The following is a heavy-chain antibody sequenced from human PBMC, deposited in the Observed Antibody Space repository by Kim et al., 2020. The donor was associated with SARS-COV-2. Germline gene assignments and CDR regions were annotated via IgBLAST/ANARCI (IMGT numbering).Heavy chain of an antibody. CDR2: IDGSDGTT. CDR1: GFTFTGHA. D-gene: IGHD2-21*01. Sequence: GGSLRLSCTTSGFTFTGHAMSWVRQAPGKGLEWVSSIDGSDGTTYYVDSVKGRSSISRDDSKNTLYLQMSALGDDDTAAYYCLKGGWGWIWDHWGQGTLVTVSS. CDR3: LKGGWGWIWDH. J-gene: IGHJ4*02. V-gene: IGHV3-23*01.